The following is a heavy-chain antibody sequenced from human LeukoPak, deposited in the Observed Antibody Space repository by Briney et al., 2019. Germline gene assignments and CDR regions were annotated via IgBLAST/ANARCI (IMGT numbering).Heavy chain of an antibody. CDR2: LHADGVEQ. CDR1: GFSLSGYW. J-gene: IGHJ4*02. V-gene: IGHV3-7*01. Sequence: TGGSLRLSCAASGFSLSGYWMTWVRQAPGKGLEWVARLHADGVEQNYVDSVTGRFTMSRDNAKNSLDLQMNSLRVEDTAVYYCARGGYSFDYLGLGTLVAVSS. D-gene: IGHD5-18*01. CDR3: ARGGYSFDY.